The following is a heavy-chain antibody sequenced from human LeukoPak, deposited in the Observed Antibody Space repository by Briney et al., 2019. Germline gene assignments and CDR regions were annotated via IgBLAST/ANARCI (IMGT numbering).Heavy chain of an antibody. CDR2: IYYSGST. CDR1: GGSISSYY. CDR3: ARESAGRWQNRVDY. Sequence: SETLSLTCTVSGGSISSYYWSWIRQPPGKGLEWIGYIYYSGSTNYNPSLKSRVTISVDTSKNQFSLKLSSVTAADTAVYYCARESAGRWQNRVDYWGQGTLVTVSS. J-gene: IGHJ4*02. V-gene: IGHV4-59*01. D-gene: IGHD4-23*01.